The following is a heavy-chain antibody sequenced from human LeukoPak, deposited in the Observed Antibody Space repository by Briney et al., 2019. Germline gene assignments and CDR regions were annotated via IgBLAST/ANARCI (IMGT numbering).Heavy chain of an antibody. D-gene: IGHD2-21*02. J-gene: IGHJ4*02. CDR3: ARVRWGDFSPQCDY. CDR2: ISSRSGYI. CDR1: GFMFGTYS. Sequence: GGSLRLSCVGSGFMFGTYSMNWVRQAPGKGLEWVSSISSRSGYIYYADSVKGRFTISRDNANNSVYLQMNRLKAEDTAVYYCARVRWGDFSPQCDYWGQGTLITVSS. V-gene: IGHV3-21*01.